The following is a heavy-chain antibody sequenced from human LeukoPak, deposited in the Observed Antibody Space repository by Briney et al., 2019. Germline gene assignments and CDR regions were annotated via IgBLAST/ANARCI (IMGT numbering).Heavy chain of an antibody. CDR3: TIQTVSSNFDY. D-gene: IGHD5/OR15-5a*01. J-gene: IGHJ4*02. CDR2: ISGSDTST. V-gene: IGHV3-48*03. CDR1: GLSFSVYE. Sequence: GGSLRLSCAASGLSFSVYEMHWVRQAPGRGLEWIADISGSDTSTYYADSVKGRFTISRDNAKNSLYLQMNRLRVEDTAVYYCTIQTVSSNFDYWGQGTLVTVSS.